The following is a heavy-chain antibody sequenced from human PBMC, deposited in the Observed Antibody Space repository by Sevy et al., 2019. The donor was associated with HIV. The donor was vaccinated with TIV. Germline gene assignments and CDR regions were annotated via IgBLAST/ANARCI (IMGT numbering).Heavy chain of an antibody. V-gene: IGHV3-7*01. CDR1: GFTFSSYW. CDR2: IKQDGSEK. CDR3: AREGYCSSTSCYYYYYYGMDV. D-gene: IGHD2-2*01. J-gene: IGHJ6*02. Sequence: GGSLRLSCAASGFTFSSYWMSWVRQAPGKGLEWVANIKQDGSEKYYVDSGKGRFTISRDNAKNSLYLQMNSLRAEDTAVYYCAREGYCSSTSCYYYYYYGMDVWGQGTTVTVSS.